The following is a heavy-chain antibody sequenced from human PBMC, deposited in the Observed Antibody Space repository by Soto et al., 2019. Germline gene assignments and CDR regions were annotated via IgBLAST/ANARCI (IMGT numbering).Heavy chain of an antibody. D-gene: IGHD4-17*01. J-gene: IGHJ5*02. CDR3: ASQRDDYVDYFPIWGWFDP. CDR1: GYSFTSYW. CDR2: IYPGDSDT. Sequence: GESLKISCKGSGYSFTSYWIGWVRQMPGKGREGMGIIYPGDSDTRYSPSFQGQVTISADKSISTAYLQWSSLKASDTAMYYCASQRDDYVDYFPIWGWFDPWGQGTVVTVSS. V-gene: IGHV5-51*01.